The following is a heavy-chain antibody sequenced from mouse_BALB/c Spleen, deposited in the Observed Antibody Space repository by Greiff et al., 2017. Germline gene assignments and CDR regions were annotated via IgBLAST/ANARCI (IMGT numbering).Heavy chain of an antibody. CDR2: INPNNGGT. CDR3: ARSTTPVAGDWYFDV. V-gene: IGHV1-18*01. Sequence: EVQLQQSGPELVKPGASVKIPCKASGYTFTDYNMDWVKQSHGKSLEWIGDINPNNGGTIYNQKFKGKATLTVDKSSSTAYMELRSLTSEDTAVYYCARSTTPVAGDWYFDVWGAGTTVTVSS. D-gene: IGHD1-1*01. CDR1: GYTFTDYN. J-gene: IGHJ1*01.